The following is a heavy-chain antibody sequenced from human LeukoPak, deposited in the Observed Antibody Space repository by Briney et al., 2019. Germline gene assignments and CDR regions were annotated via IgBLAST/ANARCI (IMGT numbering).Heavy chain of an antibody. V-gene: IGHV1-8*01. D-gene: IGHD6-6*01. Sequence: ASAKVSCKASGYTFTSYDINWVRQATGQGLEWMGWMNPNSGNTGYAQKFQGRVTMTRNTSISTAYMELSSLRSEDTAVYYCARGSSEYSSSYFDYWGQGTLVTVSS. J-gene: IGHJ4*02. CDR3: ARGSSEYSSSYFDY. CDR2: MNPNSGNT. CDR1: GYTFTSYD.